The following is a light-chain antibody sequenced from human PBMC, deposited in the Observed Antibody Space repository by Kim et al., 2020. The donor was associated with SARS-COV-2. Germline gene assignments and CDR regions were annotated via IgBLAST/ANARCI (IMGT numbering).Light chain of an antibody. CDR2: GVT. CDR1: SRDIGGYKY. V-gene: IGLV2-8*01. J-gene: IGLJ1*01. CDR3: SSYAGSNTHYV. Sequence: SVSSPCPETSRDIGGYKYVSWYQQHPGKAPKLMIYGVTKRPSGVPDRFSGAKSGNTASLTVSGLQAEDEADYYCSSYAGSNTHYVFGTGTKVTVL.